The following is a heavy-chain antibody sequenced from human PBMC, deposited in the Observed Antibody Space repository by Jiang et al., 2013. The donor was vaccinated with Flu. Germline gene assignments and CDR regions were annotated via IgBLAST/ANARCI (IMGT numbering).Heavy chain of an antibody. D-gene: IGHD5-24*01. Sequence: FSSYAISWVRQAPGQGLEWMGRIIPILGIANYAQKFQGRVTITADKSTSTAYMELSSLRSEDTAVYYCAFGRWLQDWYFDLWGRGTLVTVSS. CDR2: IIPILGIA. CDR1: FSSYA. V-gene: IGHV1-69*04. CDR3: AFGRWLQDWYFDL. J-gene: IGHJ2*01.